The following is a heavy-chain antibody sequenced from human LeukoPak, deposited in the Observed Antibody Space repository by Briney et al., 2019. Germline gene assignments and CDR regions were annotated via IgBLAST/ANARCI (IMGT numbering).Heavy chain of an antibody. J-gene: IGHJ4*02. V-gene: IGHV4-39*07. CDR3: ARLVVRGAKGAY. Sequence: PSETLSLTCTVSGGSISSSSYYWGWIRQPPGKGLEWIGSMYYSGSTYYNPSLKSRVTISVDTSKNQFSLKLSSVTAADTVVYYCARLVVRGAKGAYWGQGTLVTVSS. CDR2: MYYSGST. D-gene: IGHD3-10*01. CDR1: GGSISSSSYY.